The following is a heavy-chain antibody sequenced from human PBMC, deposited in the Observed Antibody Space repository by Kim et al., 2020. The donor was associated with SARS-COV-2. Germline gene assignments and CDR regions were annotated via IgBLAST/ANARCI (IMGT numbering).Heavy chain of an antibody. D-gene: IGHD5-12*01. J-gene: IGHJ1*01. CDR2: ISWNSGSI. CDR1: GFTFDDYA. Sequence: GGSLRLSCAASGFTFDDYAMHWVRQAPGKGLDWVSGISWNSGSIGYADSVKGRFTISRDNAKNSLYLQMNSLRAEDTALYYCAKGPRGGFEDFQHWGQGTMVTVSS. V-gene: IGHV3-9*01. CDR3: AKGPRGGFEDFQH.